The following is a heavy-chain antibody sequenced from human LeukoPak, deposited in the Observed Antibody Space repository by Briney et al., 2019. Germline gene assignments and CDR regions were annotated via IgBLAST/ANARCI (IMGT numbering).Heavy chain of an antibody. CDR3: ARDQDYYYYYGMDV. CDR2: IIPIFGTA. CDR1: GGTFISYA. Sequence: ASVKVSCKASGGTFISYAISWVRQAPGQGLEWMGGIIPIFGTANYAQKFQGRVTITADESTSTAYMELSSLRSEDTAVYYCARDQDYYYYYGMDVWGQGTLVTVSS. J-gene: IGHJ6*02. V-gene: IGHV1-69*13.